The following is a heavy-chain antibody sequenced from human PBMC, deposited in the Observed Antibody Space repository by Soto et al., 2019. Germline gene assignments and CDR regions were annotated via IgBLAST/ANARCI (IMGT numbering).Heavy chain of an antibody. V-gene: IGHV4-34*01. Sequence: SETLSLTCAVYGGSFSGYYWSWIRQPPGKGLEWIGEINHSGSTNYNPSLKSRVTISVDTSKNQFSLKLSSVTAADTAVYYCAGGSDGYKEGYWGQGTLVTVSS. J-gene: IGHJ4*02. CDR3: AGGSDGYKEGY. CDR1: GGSFSGYY. D-gene: IGHD5-18*01. CDR2: INHSGST.